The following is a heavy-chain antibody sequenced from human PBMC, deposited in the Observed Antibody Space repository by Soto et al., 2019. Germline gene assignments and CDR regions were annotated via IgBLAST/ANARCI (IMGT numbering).Heavy chain of an antibody. V-gene: IGHV5-51*01. J-gene: IGHJ6*02. CDR2: IYPGDSDT. D-gene: IGHD6-13*01. Sequence: EVQLVQSGAEVKKPGESLKISCKGSGYSFTTYWIGWLRQMPGKGLEGMVIIYPGDSDTRYSPSFQGQVTISADKSINDTYLQWSSLKASDTAIYYCARQAAAGKYYYAMDVWGQGTTVTVSS. CDR3: ARQAAAGKYYYAMDV. CDR1: GYSFTTYW.